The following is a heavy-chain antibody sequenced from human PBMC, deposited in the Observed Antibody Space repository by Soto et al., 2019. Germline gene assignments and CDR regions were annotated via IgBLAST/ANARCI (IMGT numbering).Heavy chain of an antibody. CDR3: ARRAWLRSPYYYYYYGMDV. Sequence: GQSLKISCKGSGYSFTSYWIGWVRQMPGKGLEWMGIIYPGDSDTRYSPSFQGQVTISADKSISTAYLQWSSLKASDTAMYYCARRAWLRSPYYYYYYGMDVWGQGTTVTVSS. J-gene: IGHJ6*02. CDR1: GYSFTSYW. D-gene: IGHD5-12*01. CDR2: IYPGDSDT. V-gene: IGHV5-51*01.